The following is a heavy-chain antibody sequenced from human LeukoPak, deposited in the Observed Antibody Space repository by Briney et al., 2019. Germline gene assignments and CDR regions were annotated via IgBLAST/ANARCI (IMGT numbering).Heavy chain of an antibody. D-gene: IGHD3-22*01. CDR3: ARDFWNFDDSRGYYRDFDS. CDR2: IGSYAGDT. V-gene: IGHV1-18*01. CDR1: TTSY. J-gene: IGHJ5*01. Sequence: ASVKVSCKTTSYISWVRQAPGQGLEWMGWIGSYAGDTYYAQKFQGRVTVTTDTSSSTAYMELRSLRSDDTAVYYCARDFWNFDDSRGYYRDFDSWGQGTLVTVSS.